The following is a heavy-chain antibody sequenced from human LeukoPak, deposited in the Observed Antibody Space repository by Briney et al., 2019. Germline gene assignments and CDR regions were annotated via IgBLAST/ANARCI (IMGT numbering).Heavy chain of an antibody. CDR1: GFTFDDYA. CDR2: ISGDGRST. D-gene: IGHD3-22*01. J-gene: IGHJ1*01. V-gene: IGHV3-43*02. Sequence: GGCLRLSCAASGFTFDDYAMHWVRQAPGKGLEWVSLISGDGRSTYFADSVKGRFTISRDNSKNSLYLQMNSLRTEDTALYYCAKVYRYYDNSCQHWGQDTLVTVSS. CDR3: AKVYRYYDNSCQH.